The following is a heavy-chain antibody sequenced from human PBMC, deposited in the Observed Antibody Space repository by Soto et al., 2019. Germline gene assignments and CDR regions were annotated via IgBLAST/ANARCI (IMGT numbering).Heavy chain of an antibody. CDR1: GFTFSSYA. D-gene: IGHD6-19*01. Sequence: EVQLLESGGGLVQPGGSLRLSCAASGFTFSSYAMSWVRQAPGKGLDVFAAISGSGGSTYYADSVKGRFTISRDNSKNTLHLQMNSLRAEDKAVYYCAKDPVAVAGRGSHWFDPWGQGNLVTVSS. V-gene: IGHV3-23*01. CDR2: ISGSGGST. CDR3: AKDPVAVAGRGSHWFDP. J-gene: IGHJ5*02.